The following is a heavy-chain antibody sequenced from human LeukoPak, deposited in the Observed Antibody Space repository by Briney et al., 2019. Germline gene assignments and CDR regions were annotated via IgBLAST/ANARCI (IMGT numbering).Heavy chain of an antibody. J-gene: IGHJ2*01. CDR2: IYYSGST. Sequence: PSETLSLTCTVSGYSISSGYYWGWIRQPPGKGLEWIGYIYYSGSTNYNPSLKSRVTISVDTSKNQFSLKLSSVTAADTAVYYCARGYDGSGYYYRNWYFDLWGRGTLVTVSS. CDR3: ARGYDGSGYYYRNWYFDL. CDR1: GYSISSGYY. D-gene: IGHD3-22*01. V-gene: IGHV4-38-2*02.